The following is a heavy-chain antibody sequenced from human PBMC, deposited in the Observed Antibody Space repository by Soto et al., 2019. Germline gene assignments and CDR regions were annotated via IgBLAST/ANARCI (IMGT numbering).Heavy chain of an antibody. J-gene: IGHJ3*02. V-gene: IGHV3-23*01. Sequence: GGSLRLSCAASGFTFSSYAMSWVRQAPGKGLEWVSVISGSGGSTYYADSVKGRFTISRDNSKNTLYLQMNSLRAEDTAVYYCAKSRLGGVMIDAFDIWGQGTMVTVSS. CDR3: AKSRLGGVMIDAFDI. CDR1: GFTFSSYA. CDR2: ISGSGGST. D-gene: IGHD3-16*01.